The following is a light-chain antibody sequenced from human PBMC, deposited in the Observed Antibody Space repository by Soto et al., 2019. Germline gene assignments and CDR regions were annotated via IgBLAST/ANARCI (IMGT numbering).Light chain of an antibody. V-gene: IGKV3-20*01. Sequence: EIELTQSPGTLSLSPWQRATLSCRASQSIRSNSLAWYQQRPGQAPRLLIYGASSRATGIPDRFSGGGSGTDFSLTISRLETEDFSVYYCQQYGSSPLTFGGGTKVDIK. CDR1: QSIRSNS. CDR3: QQYGSSPLT. J-gene: IGKJ4*01. CDR2: GAS.